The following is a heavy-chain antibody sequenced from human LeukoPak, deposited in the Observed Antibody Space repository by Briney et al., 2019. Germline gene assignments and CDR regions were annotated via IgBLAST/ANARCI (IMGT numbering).Heavy chain of an antibody. CDR3: ARAAGPRYCSSTSCRNDYYYGMDV. J-gene: IGHJ6*04. CDR1: GGIFSSYA. CDR2: IIPIFGTA. D-gene: IGHD2-2*01. V-gene: IGHV1-69*06. Sequence: ASVKVSCKASGGIFSSYAISWVRQAPGQGLEWMGGIIPIFGTANYAQKFQGRVTITADKSTSTAYMELSSLRSEDTAVYYCARAAGPRYCSSTSCRNDYYYGMDVWGKGTTVTVSS.